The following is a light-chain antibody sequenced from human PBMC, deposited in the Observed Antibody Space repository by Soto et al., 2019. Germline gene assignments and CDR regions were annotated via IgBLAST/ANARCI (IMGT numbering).Light chain of an antibody. CDR2: DVS. J-gene: IGLJ3*02. V-gene: IGLV2-11*01. CDR1: SNDVGGYNY. Sequence: QSVLTQPASVSGSPGQSITISCTGTSNDVGGYNYVSWYQHHPGKAPKLMIYDVSKRPSGVPDRFSGSKSGNTASLTISGLQAEDEADYYCCSYAGSYPHWVFGGGTKLTVL. CDR3: CSYAGSYPHWV.